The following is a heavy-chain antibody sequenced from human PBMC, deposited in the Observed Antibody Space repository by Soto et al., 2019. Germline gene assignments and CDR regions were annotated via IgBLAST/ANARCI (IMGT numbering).Heavy chain of an antibody. Sequence: QITLKESGPTLVKPTQTLTLTCTFSGFSLSTSGVGVGWIRQPPGKALEWLALIYWDDDKRYSPSLKSRLTITKDTSKNQVVLTMTNMDPVDTATYYCTLSRGYGDSISYYFDYWGQGTLFTVSS. CDR3: TLSRGYGDSISYYFDY. J-gene: IGHJ4*02. V-gene: IGHV2-5*02. CDR1: GFSLSTSGVG. D-gene: IGHD4-17*01. CDR2: IYWDDDK.